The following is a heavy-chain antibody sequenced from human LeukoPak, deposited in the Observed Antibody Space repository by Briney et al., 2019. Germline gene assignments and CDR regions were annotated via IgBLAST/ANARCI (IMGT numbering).Heavy chain of an antibody. Sequence: SETLSLTCTVSGGSISSSSYYWGWIRQPPGKGLEWIGSIYYSGSTYYNPSLKSRVTISVDTSKNQFSLKLSSVTAADTAVYYCARGITITMVRGVRRGYFDYWGQGTLVTVSS. CDR1: GGSISSSSYY. CDR3: ARGITITMVRGVRRGYFDY. CDR2: IYYSGST. J-gene: IGHJ4*02. D-gene: IGHD3-10*01. V-gene: IGHV4-39*07.